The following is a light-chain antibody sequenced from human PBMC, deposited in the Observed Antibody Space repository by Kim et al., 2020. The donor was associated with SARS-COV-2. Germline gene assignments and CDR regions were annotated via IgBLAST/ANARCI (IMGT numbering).Light chain of an antibody. CDR1: QSIRSW. J-gene: IGKJ1*01. CDR3: QQYNSHSPSWT. V-gene: IGKV1-5*01. Sequence: DIQMTQSPSTLSASVGDRVTITCRASQSIRSWLAWYQQKTGKAPKVLIYYASSLESGGPSRFSGSGSGAEFTLTISSLQPDDFATYYCQQYNSHSPSWTFGQGTKVDIK. CDR2: YAS.